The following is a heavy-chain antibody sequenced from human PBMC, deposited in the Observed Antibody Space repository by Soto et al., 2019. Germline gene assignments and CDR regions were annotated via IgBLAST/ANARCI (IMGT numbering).Heavy chain of an antibody. CDR2: INPSGGST. CDR1: GYTFTSYY. J-gene: IGHJ3*02. CDR3: DRGNLLMADLDAFDI. D-gene: IGHD1-1*01. V-gene: IGHV1-46*03. Sequence: ASVKVSCKASGYTFTSYYMHWVRQAPGQGLEWMGIINPSGGSTSYAQKFQGRVTMTRDTSTSTVYMELSSLRSEDTAVYYCDRGNLLMADLDAFDIWGQGTMVNVSS.